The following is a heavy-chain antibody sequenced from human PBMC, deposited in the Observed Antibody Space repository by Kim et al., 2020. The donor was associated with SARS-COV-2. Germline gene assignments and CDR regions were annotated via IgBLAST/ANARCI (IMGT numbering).Heavy chain of an antibody. V-gene: IGHV1-69*13. CDR2: IIPFIGSA. CDR3: AREGYCSSTSCYFDF. D-gene: IGHD2-2*01. J-gene: IGHJ4*02. Sequence: SVKVSCKASGGTFSSYGISWVRQAPGQGLEWMVGIIPFIGSASYAQKFRGRVTITADESTSTAHMELTRLTSDDTAVYYCAREGYCSSTSCYFDFWGQG. CDR1: GGTFSSYG.